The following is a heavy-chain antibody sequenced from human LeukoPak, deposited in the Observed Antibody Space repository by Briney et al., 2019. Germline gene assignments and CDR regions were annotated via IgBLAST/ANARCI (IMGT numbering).Heavy chain of an antibody. Sequence: SETLSLTCAVYGGSFSGYYWSWIRQPPGKGLEWIGEINHSGSTNYNPSLKIRVTISVDTSKIRFSLRLSSVTAADTAVYYCARGLFIVVEAGQVPGDYYGMDVWGQGTTVTVSS. V-gene: IGHV4-34*01. D-gene: IGHD2-2*01. CDR3: ARGLFIVVEAGQVPGDYYGMDV. CDR2: INHSGST. J-gene: IGHJ6*02. CDR1: GGSFSGYY.